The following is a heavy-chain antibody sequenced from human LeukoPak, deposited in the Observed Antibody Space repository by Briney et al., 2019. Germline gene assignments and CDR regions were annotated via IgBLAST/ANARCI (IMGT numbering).Heavy chain of an antibody. V-gene: IGHV3-30*04. CDR1: GFTFSSYA. J-gene: IGHJ4*02. CDR3: ARGPPLYSGSYPDY. D-gene: IGHD1-26*01. CDR2: ISYDGNNK. Sequence: PGGSLRLSCAASGFTFSSYAMHWVRQAPGKGLEWVAVISYDGNNKYYADSVKGRFTISRDNSKNTLYLQMNSLRAEDTAVYYCARGPPLYSGSYPDYWGQGTLVTVSS.